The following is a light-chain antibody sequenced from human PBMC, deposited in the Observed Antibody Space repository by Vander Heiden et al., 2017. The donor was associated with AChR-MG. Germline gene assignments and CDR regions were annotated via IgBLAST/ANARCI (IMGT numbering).Light chain of an antibody. CDR3: QQYNNWPPWGT. Sequence: EIVMTQSPATLSVSPGERATLSCRASQSVSSNLAWYQQKPGQAPRLLIYGASTRATGIPARFSGSGSGTEFTLTISSLQSEDFAVYYCQQYNNWPPWGTFGQGTKLEI. CDR1: QSVSSN. V-gene: IGKV3-15*01. J-gene: IGKJ2*02. CDR2: GAS.